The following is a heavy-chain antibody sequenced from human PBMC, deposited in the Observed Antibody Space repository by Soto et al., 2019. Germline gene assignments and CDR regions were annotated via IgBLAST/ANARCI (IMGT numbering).Heavy chain of an antibody. Sequence: EVQLLESGGGLVQPGGSLRLSCAASGFTFSSYAMSWVRQDPGKGLEWVSAISGSGGSTYYADSVKGRFTISRDNSKNTLYLQMNSLRAEDTAVYYCAKGGVVTATEYYYCGMDVWGQGTTVTVSS. CDR1: GFTFSSYA. V-gene: IGHV3-23*01. D-gene: IGHD2-21*02. CDR2: ISGSGGST. J-gene: IGHJ6*02. CDR3: AKGGVVTATEYYYCGMDV.